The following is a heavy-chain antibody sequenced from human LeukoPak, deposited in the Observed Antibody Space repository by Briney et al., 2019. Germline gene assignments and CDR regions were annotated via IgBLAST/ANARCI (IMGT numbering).Heavy chain of an antibody. J-gene: IGHJ4*02. CDR1: GYTFTGYG. CDR3: ARDYDILTGYNKFDY. Sequence: ASVKVSCKASGYTFTGYGISWVRQAPGQGLEWMGWISAYNGNTNYAQKLQGRVTMTTDTSTSTAYMELRSLRSDDTAVYYCARDYDILTGYNKFDYWGQGTLVTVSS. CDR2: ISAYNGNT. D-gene: IGHD3-9*01. V-gene: IGHV1-18*01.